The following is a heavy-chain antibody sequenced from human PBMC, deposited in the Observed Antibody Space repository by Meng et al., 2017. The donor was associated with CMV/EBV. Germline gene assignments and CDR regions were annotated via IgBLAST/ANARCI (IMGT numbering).Heavy chain of an antibody. CDR1: GVTFSSYA. V-gene: IGHV1-69*01. CDR3: EQGYTGP. CDR2: ISPIFGTA. Sequence: GCEVNKPGSAVEVACKASGVTFSSYASSWVRQAPGQGLEWMGGISPIFGTANYAQKFQGRVTITADESTSTAYMELSSLRSEDTAVYYCEQGYTGPWGQGTLVTVSS. D-gene: IGHD1-26*01. J-gene: IGHJ5*02.